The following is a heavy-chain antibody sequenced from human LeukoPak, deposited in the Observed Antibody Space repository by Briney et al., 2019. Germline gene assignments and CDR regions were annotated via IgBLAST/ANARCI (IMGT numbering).Heavy chain of an antibody. CDR2: IYYSGST. Sequence: SQTLSLTCTVSGGSISSGGYYWSWIRQHPGKGLEWIGYIYYSGSTYYNPSLKSRVTISVDTSKNQFSLKLSYVTAADTAVYYCARVVSPYSSSWSSGTRNWFDPWGQGTLVTVSS. CDR1: GGSISSGGYY. V-gene: IGHV4-31*03. J-gene: IGHJ5*02. CDR3: ARVVSPYSSSWSSGTRNWFDP. D-gene: IGHD6-13*01.